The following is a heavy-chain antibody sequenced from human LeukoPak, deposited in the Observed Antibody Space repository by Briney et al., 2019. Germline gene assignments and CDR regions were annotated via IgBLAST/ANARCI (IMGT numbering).Heavy chain of an antibody. V-gene: IGHV4-4*07. CDR2: IYTSGST. CDR1: GGSISSYY. Sequence: SETLSLTCTVSGGSISSYYWSWIRQPAGKGLEWIGRIYTSGSTNYNPSLKSRVTMSVDTSKNQFSLKLSSVTAADTAVYYCARDQTYCDSSGYSLYAFDIWGQGTMVTVSS. D-gene: IGHD3-22*01. J-gene: IGHJ3*02. CDR3: ARDQTYCDSSGYSLYAFDI.